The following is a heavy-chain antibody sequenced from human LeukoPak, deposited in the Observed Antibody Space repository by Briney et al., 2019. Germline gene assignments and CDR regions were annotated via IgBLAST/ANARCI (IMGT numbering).Heavy chain of an antibody. V-gene: IGHV3-64D*09. CDR3: VKAILFGSVSYYAD. J-gene: IGHJ4*02. D-gene: IGHD3-22*01. CDR2: VSSDGGSR. Sequence: GGSLRLSCSASGFTFSNFPMHWVRQAPGKGLEYVSAVSSDGGSRYYADSVRGRFVISRDNSKNTLSLQMGSLRVEDTAVYYCVKAILFGSVSYYADWGQGTLVTVSS. CDR1: GFTFSNFP.